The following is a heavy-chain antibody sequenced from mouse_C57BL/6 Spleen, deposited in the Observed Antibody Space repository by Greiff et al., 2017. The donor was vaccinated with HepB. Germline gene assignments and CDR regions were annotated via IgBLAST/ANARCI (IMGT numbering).Heavy chain of an antibody. Sequence: EVKVEESGGGLVKPGGSLKLSCAASGFTFSSYAMSWVRQTPEKRLEWVATISDGGSYTYYPDNVKGRFTISRDNAKNNLYLQMSHLKSEDTAMYYCAREAYYKGYFDVWGTGTTVTVSS. J-gene: IGHJ1*03. CDR2: ISDGGSYT. V-gene: IGHV5-4*03. CDR3: AREAYYKGYFDV. D-gene: IGHD2-12*01. CDR1: GFTFSSYA.